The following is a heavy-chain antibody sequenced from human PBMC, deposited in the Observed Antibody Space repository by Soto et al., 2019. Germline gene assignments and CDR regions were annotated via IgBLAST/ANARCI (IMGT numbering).Heavy chain of an antibody. CDR2: ISYDGSNK. CDR1: GFTFSSYA. CDR3: ARDSGGGIVLVPGAPFDP. D-gene: IGHD2-2*01. V-gene: IGHV3-30-3*01. J-gene: IGHJ5*02. Sequence: GGSLRLSCAASGFTFSSYAMHWVRQAPGKGLEWVAVISYDGSNKYYADSVKGRFTISRDNSKNTLYLQMNSLRAEDTAVYYCARDSGGGIVLVPGAPFDPWGQETLVTVSS.